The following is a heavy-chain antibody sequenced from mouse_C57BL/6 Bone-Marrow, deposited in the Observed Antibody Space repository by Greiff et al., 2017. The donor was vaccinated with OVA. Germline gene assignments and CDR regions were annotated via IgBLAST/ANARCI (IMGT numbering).Heavy chain of an antibody. J-gene: IGHJ3*01. Sequence: EVHLVESGGGLVQPGGSLKLSCAASGFTFSDYGMAWVRQAPRKGPAWVAFISNLAYSIYYADTVTGRFTISRENAKNTLYLEMSSLRSEDTAMYYCARQNYDSPFAYWGQGTLVTVSA. D-gene: IGHD2-4*01. V-gene: IGHV5-15*01. CDR1: GFTFSDYG. CDR3: ARQNYDSPFAY. CDR2: ISNLAYSI.